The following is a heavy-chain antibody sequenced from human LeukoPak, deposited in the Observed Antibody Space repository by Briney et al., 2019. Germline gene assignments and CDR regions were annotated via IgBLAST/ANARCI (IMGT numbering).Heavy chain of an antibody. J-gene: IGHJ4*02. V-gene: IGHV3-7*01. CDR2: IKQDGSAE. Sequence: GRSLRLSCAVSGFTISNYWMSWVRQAPGKGLEWVATIKQDGSAEFYVDSVKGRFTISRDSAKNSLYLQMNSLRDDDTAVYYCARDLFDYWGQGTLVTVSS. CDR3: ARDLFDY. CDR1: GFTISNYW.